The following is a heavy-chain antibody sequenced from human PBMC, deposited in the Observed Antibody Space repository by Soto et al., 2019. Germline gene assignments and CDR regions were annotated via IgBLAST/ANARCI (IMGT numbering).Heavy chain of an antibody. Sequence: PSETLSLTCTVSGGSISSYYWSWIRQPPGKGLEWIGYIYYSGSTNYNPSLKSRVTISVDTSKNQFSLKLSSVTAADTAVYYCARRYGVAFDIWGQGTMGTVSS. V-gene: IGHV4-59*08. D-gene: IGHD3-10*01. CDR2: IYYSGST. J-gene: IGHJ3*02. CDR3: ARRYGVAFDI. CDR1: GGSISSYY.